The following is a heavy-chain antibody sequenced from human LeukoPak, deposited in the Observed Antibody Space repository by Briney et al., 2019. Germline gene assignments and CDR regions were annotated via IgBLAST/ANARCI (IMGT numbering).Heavy chain of an antibody. CDR2: INHSGST. D-gene: IGHD4-23*01. CDR3: ARASREEGNSDFDY. J-gene: IGHJ4*02. V-gene: IGHV4-34*01. Sequence: SETLSLTCAVSGGSISSGGYSWSWIRQPPGKGLEWIGEINHSGSTNYNPSLKSRVTISVDTSKNQFSLKLSSVTAADTAVYYCARASREEGNSDFDYWGQGTLVTVSS. CDR1: GGSISSGGYS.